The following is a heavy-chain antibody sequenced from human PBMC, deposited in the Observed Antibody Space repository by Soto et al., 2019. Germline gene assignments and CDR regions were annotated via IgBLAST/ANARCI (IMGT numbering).Heavy chain of an antibody. CDR1: GFTFDDYA. Sequence: EVQLVESGGGLVQPGRSLRLSCAASGFTFDDYAMHWVRQAPGKGLEWVSGISWNSGSIGYADSVKGRFTISRDNAKNSRYLQMNSLRAEDTALYYCAKDTAGGGFGYYYYYIDVWGKGTTVTVSS. V-gene: IGHV3-9*01. CDR2: ISWNSGSI. CDR3: AKDTAGGGFGYYYYYIDV. J-gene: IGHJ6*03. D-gene: IGHD3-10*01.